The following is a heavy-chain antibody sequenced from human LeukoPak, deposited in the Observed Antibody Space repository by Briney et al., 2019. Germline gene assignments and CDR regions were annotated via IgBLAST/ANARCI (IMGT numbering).Heavy chain of an antibody. CDR3: ASKGPDDAFDI. CDR1: GYSISSDYY. CDR2: IYHSGST. Sequence: SETLSLTCTVSGYSISSDYYWGWIRQPPGKGLEWIGSIYHSGSTYYNPSLKSRVTVSLDTSKNQFSLKLSSVTAADTAVYYCASKGPDDAFDIWGQGTMVTVSS. V-gene: IGHV4-38-2*02. J-gene: IGHJ3*02.